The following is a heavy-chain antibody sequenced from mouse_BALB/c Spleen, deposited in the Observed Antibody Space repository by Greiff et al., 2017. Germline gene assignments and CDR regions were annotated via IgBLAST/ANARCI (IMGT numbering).Heavy chain of an antibody. CDR3: ARVRGNSYYFDY. D-gene: IGHD2-1*01. V-gene: IGHV2-9*02. CDR2: IWAGGST. Sequence: VMLVESGPGLVAPSQSLSITCTVSGFSLTSYGVHWVRQPPGKGLEWLGVIWAGGSTNYNSALMSRLSISKDNSKSQVFLKMNSLQTDDTAMYYCARVRGNSYYFDYWGQGTTLTVSS. J-gene: IGHJ2*01. CDR1: GFSLTSYG.